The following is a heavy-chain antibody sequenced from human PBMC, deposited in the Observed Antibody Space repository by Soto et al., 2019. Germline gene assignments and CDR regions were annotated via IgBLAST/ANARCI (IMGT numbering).Heavy chain of an antibody. CDR2: IHYSGST. V-gene: IGHV4-31*11. D-gene: IGHD3-22*01. J-gene: IGHJ5*02. Sequence: QVQLQESGPGLVKPSQTLSLTCAVSGGSITSGAYYWTWIRQHPGKGLEWIAYIHYSGSTYYNPSLKSRVTISVDTSNNQFSLKLSSVTAADTAVYYCARYYCGGSGYSNWFDPWGQGTLVTVSS. CDR1: GGSITSGAYY. CDR3: ARYYCGGSGYSNWFDP.